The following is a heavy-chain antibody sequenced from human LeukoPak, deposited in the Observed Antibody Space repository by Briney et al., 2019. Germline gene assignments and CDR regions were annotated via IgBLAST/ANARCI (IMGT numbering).Heavy chain of an antibody. D-gene: IGHD2-15*01. CDR2: IIPIFGTA. Sequence: ASVKVSCKALGYTFTDHYFHWLRQAPGQGLEWMGGIIPIFGTANYAQKFQGRVTITADESTSTAYMELSSLRSEDTAVYYCARPRYCSGGSCYSGPWGYWGQGTLVTVSS. CDR1: GYTFTDHY. J-gene: IGHJ4*02. CDR3: ARPRYCSGGSCYSGPWGY. V-gene: IGHV1-69*13.